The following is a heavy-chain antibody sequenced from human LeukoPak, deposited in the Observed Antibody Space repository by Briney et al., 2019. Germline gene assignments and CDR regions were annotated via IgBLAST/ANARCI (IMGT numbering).Heavy chain of an antibody. J-gene: IGHJ4*02. CDR3: AREPYGSGSYNFDY. V-gene: IGHV3-7*01. CDR2: IKPDGSEK. D-gene: IGHD3-10*01. CDR1: GFTFSSSW. Sequence: GGSLRLSCAASGFTFSSSWMSWVRQAPGKGLEWVANIKPDGSEKYYVDAVKGRLTISRDNAKNSVYLQMNSLRAEDTAVYYCAREPYGSGSYNFDYWGQGTLVTVSS.